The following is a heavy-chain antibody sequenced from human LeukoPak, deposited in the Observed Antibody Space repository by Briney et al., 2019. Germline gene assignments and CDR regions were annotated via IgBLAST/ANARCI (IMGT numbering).Heavy chain of an antibody. D-gene: IGHD2-2*01. CDR2: IYYSGST. Sequence: PSETLSLTCTVSGGSISSYYWSWIRQPPGKGLEWIGYIYYSGSTNYNPSLKSRVTISADTSKNQFSLKLSSVTAADTAVYYCARMPRNYFDYWGQGTLVTVSS. CDR1: GGSISSYY. CDR3: ARMPRNYFDY. V-gene: IGHV4-59*01. J-gene: IGHJ4*02.